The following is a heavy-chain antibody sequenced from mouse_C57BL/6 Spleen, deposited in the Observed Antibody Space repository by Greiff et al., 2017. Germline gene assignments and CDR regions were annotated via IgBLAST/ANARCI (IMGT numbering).Heavy chain of an antibody. J-gene: IGHJ4*01. Sequence: QVQLQQPGAELVKPGASVTLSCKASGYTFTSYWMQWVKQRPGQGLEWIGEIDPSASYTNYNQKFKGKATLTVDTSSSTAYMQLSSLTSEDSAVYYCARRSSYYAMDYWGQGTSVTVSS. CDR2: IDPSASYT. CDR1: GYTFTSYW. D-gene: IGHD1-1*01. V-gene: IGHV1-50*01. CDR3: ARRSSYYAMDY.